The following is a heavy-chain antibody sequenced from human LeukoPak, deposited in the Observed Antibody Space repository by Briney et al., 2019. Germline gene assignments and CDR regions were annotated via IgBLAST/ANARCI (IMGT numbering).Heavy chain of an antibody. CDR1: GYTFTGYY. J-gene: IGHJ4*02. Sequence: GASVKVSCKASGYTFTGYYMHWVRQAPGQGLEWMGWINPNSGGTNYAQKFQGRVTMTRDTSISTAYMELSRLRSDDMAVYYCARGVAPPEGSGSYYVDYWGQGTLVTVSS. D-gene: IGHD3-10*01. V-gene: IGHV1-2*02. CDR3: ARGVAPPEGSGSYYVDY. CDR2: INPNSGGT.